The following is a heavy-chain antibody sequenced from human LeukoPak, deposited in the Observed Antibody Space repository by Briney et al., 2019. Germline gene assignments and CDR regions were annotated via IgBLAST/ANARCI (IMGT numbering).Heavy chain of an antibody. J-gene: IGHJ4*02. CDR3: ARETPSYCSGGSCYYDY. V-gene: IGHV3-66*02. Sequence: GSLRLSCAASGFTVSSNYMSWVRQAPGKGLEWVSVIYSGGSTYYADSVKGRFTISRDNSKNTLYLQMNSLRAEDTAVYYCARETPSYCSGGSCYYDYWGQGTLVTVSS. CDR1: GFTVSSNY. D-gene: IGHD2-15*01. CDR2: IYSGGST.